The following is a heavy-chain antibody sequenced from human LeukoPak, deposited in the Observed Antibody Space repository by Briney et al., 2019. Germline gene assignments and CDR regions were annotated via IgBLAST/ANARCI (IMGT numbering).Heavy chain of an antibody. CDR3: ARDSRVRGVTFDY. V-gene: IGHV1-69*05. CDR1: GGTFSSYA. CDR2: IVPIFGTA. Sequence: GPSVKVSCKASGGTFSSYAISWVRQAPGQGLEWMGRIVPIFGTANYAQKFQGRVTITTDESTSTAYMELSSLRSEDTAVYYCARDSRVRGVTFDYWGQGTLVTVSS. D-gene: IGHD3-10*01. J-gene: IGHJ4*02.